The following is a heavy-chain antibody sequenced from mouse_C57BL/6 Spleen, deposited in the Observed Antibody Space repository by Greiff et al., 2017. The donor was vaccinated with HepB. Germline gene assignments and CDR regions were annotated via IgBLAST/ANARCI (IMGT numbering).Heavy chain of an antibody. CDR3: ARRDGYYGYFDY. Sequence: EVKVVESGGDLVKPGGSLKLSCAASGFTFSSYGMSWVRQTPDKRLEWVATISSGGSYTYYPDSVKGRFTISRDNAKNTLYLQMSSLKSEDTAMYYCARRDGYYGYFDYWGQGTTLTVSS. V-gene: IGHV5-6*02. J-gene: IGHJ2*01. CDR2: ISSGGSYT. D-gene: IGHD2-3*01. CDR1: GFTFSSYG.